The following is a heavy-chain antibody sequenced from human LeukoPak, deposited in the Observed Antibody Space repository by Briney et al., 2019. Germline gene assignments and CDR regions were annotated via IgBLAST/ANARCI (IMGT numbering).Heavy chain of an antibody. D-gene: IGHD5-18*01. CDR1: EFSVGSNY. V-gene: IGHV3-48*04. CDR3: AGDGWIQLWRGKMYYFDY. Sequence: GGSLRLSCAASEFSVGSNYMTWVRQAPGKGLEWVSYISSSGSTIYYADSVKGRFTISRDNAKNSLYLQMNSLRAEDTAVYYCAGDGWIQLWRGKMYYFDYWGQGTLVTVSS. J-gene: IGHJ4*02. CDR2: ISSSGSTI.